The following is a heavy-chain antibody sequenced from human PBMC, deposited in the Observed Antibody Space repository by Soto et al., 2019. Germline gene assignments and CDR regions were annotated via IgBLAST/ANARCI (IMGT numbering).Heavy chain of an antibody. CDR3: ARDIRVDTAMAPYYYYGMDV. J-gene: IGHJ6*02. V-gene: IGHV3-30-3*01. CDR1: GFTFSSYA. D-gene: IGHD5-18*01. CDR2: ISYDGSNK. Sequence: PGGSLRLSCAASGFTFSSYAMHWVRQAPGKGLEWVAVISYDGSNKYYADSVKGRFTISRDNSKNTLYLQMNSLRAEDTAVYYCARDIRVDTAMAPYYYYGMDVWGQGTTVTVSS.